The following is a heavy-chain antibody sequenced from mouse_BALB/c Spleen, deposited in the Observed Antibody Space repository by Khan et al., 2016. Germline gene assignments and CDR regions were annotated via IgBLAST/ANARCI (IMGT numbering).Heavy chain of an antibody. CDR3: AIYYGNYYAMDY. Sequence: QVQLQQSGAELANPGASVKMSCTASGYTFTRSWMHWVKQRPGQGLEWIGYINPTTGYTEYNQKFKDKATLTADKSSSTAYMQLSSLTSEDSAVYYCAIYYGNYYAMDY. CDR2: INPTTGYT. V-gene: IGHV1-7*01. J-gene: IGHJ4*01. D-gene: IGHD2-1*01. CDR1: GYTFTRSW.